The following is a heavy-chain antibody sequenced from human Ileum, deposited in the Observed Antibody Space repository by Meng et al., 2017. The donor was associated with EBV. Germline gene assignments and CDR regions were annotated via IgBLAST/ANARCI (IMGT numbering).Heavy chain of an antibody. Sequence: QVHLQGSGPGLVKPSGTLSLTCAGSGGSISSSNWWSWVRQPPGRGLEWIGEIYHSGSTNYNPFLKSRVTISVDKSKNQFSLNLSSVTAADTAVYYCARVGQWLPIDYWGQGTLVTVSS. D-gene: IGHD6-19*01. CDR1: GGSISSSNW. J-gene: IGHJ4*02. CDR2: IYHSGST. V-gene: IGHV4-4*02. CDR3: ARVGQWLPIDY.